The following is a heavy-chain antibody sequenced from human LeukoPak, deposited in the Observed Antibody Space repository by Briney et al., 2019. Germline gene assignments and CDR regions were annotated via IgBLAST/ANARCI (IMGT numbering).Heavy chain of an antibody. Sequence: PSQTLSLTCTVSGGSISSGGYYWSWIRQHPGKGLEWIGYIYYSGSTYYNPSLKSRVPISVDTSKNQFSLKLSSVTAADTAVYYCAREAGDSSGWYNWFDPWGQGTLVTVSS. CDR1: GGSISSGGYY. CDR3: AREAGDSSGWYNWFDP. J-gene: IGHJ5*02. V-gene: IGHV4-31*03. D-gene: IGHD6-19*01. CDR2: IYYSGST.